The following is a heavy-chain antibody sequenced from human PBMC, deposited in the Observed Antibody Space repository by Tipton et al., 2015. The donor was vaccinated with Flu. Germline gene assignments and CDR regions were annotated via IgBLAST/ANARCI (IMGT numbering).Heavy chain of an antibody. CDR2: ISYDGNNI. CDR3: AKEMTSYVWFGEPYAY. V-gene: IGHV3-30*18. J-gene: IGHJ4*02. Sequence: SLRLSCVASGFTFSSYGMHWVRQAPGKGLEWVAIISYDGNNIYYAESVKGRFTISRDNSKNTLYLHMNSLRVEDTAVYFCAKEMTSYVWFGEPYAYWGQGTLVTVSS. CDR1: GFTFSSYG. D-gene: IGHD3-10*01.